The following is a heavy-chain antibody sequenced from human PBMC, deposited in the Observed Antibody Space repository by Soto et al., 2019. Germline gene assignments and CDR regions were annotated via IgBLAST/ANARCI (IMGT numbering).Heavy chain of an antibody. CDR1: GFTFSSYA. CDR3: AKDLYYSEGWTGGHLIDY. D-gene: IGHD2-21*01. J-gene: IGHJ4*02. V-gene: IGHV3-23*01. Sequence: GGSLRLSCAASGFTFSSYAMSWVRQAPGKGLEWVSAISGSGHSTYYADSVKGRFTISRDNSKNTLYLQMNSLRAEDTAVYYCAKDLYYSEGWTGGHLIDYWGQGTLVTVSS. CDR2: ISGSGHST.